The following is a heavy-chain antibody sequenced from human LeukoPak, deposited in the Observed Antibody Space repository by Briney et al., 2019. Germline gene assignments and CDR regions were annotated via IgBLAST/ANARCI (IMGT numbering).Heavy chain of an antibody. J-gene: IGHJ4*02. CDR1: GFTFSSYA. D-gene: IGHD1-26*01. CDR3: AKRLSNGSYFAAFDY. V-gene: IGHV3-23*01. Sequence: GGSLRLSCVASGFTFSSYAMSWVRQAPGKGPEWVSTISGSGGTTYHADSVKGRFTISRDNSKNTLYVQMNSLRAEDTAIYYCAKRLSNGSYFAAFDYWGQGTLVTVSS. CDR2: ISGSGGTT.